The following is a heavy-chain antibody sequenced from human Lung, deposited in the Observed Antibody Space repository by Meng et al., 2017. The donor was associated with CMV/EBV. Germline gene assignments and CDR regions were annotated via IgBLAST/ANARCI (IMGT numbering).Heavy chain of an antibody. D-gene: IGHD3-3*01. J-gene: IGHJ4*01. Sequence: GGSXRLSCAASGFTFSGYCMNWVRRAPGKGLEWVSSISSSSTYIYYADSVKGRFTISRDNAKNSLYLEMNSLRAEDTAVYYCVRDLPPYYDFWSGYLDFLGQGXLVTVSS. CDR2: ISSSSTYI. CDR1: GFTFSGYC. V-gene: IGHV3-21*01. CDR3: VRDLPPYYDFWSGYLDF.